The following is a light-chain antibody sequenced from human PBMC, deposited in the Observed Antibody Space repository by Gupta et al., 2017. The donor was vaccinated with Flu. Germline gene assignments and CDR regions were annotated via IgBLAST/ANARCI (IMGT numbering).Light chain of an antibody. CDR3: QSAESTGTYVV. Sequence: SYELTQPPSVSVSPGQTARITCSGDTLSNQYRYWYQQKPGQAPVLVIYKDTERPSGVPERFSGSSSGKTVTLTISGVQAEDEAAYYCQSAESTGTYVVFGGGTKLTVL. V-gene: IGLV3-25*03. CDR1: TLSNQY. CDR2: KDT. J-gene: IGLJ2*01.